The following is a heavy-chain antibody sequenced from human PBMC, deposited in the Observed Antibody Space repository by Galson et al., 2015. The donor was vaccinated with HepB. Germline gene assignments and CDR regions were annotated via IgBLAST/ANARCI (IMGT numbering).Heavy chain of an antibody. CDR3: ARGPWFGELTGILVLQH. D-gene: IGHD3-10*01. J-gene: IGHJ1*01. CDR1: GYTFTSYG. CDR2: INPYNGNT. Sequence: SVKVSCKASGYTFTSYGISYVRQAPGQGLEWVGWINPYNGNTNYTQKFQGRVTMTTDTSTSTAYMELRSLRSDDTAVYYCARGPWFGELTGILVLQHWGQGTLVTVSS. V-gene: IGHV1-18*04.